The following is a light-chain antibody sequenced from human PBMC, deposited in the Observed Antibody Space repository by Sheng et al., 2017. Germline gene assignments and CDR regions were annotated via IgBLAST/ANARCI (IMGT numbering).Light chain of an antibody. Sequence: YVLTQPPSVSVAPGQTARVTCGGNNIGDKSVHWYQQRPGQAPVLVVYDDSDRPSGIPDRFAGSNSGNTATLTISRVEAGDEADYYCQVWDSGSDQGVFGGGTKLTVL. CDR3: QVWDSGSDQGV. CDR1: NIGDKS. CDR2: DDS. J-gene: IGLJ3*02. V-gene: IGLV3-21*02.